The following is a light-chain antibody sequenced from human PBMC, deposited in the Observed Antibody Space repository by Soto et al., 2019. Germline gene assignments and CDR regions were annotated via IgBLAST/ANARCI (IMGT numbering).Light chain of an antibody. J-gene: IGKJ1*01. Sequence: EIVMTQSPATLSVSPGERATLSCRASQSISNKLAWYQHKPGQAPRLLIYDTSTRAGGVPARFSGGGSGTEFTLTITSLQSEDFAVYYCHQYNGWPRTFGQGTKVDI. CDR3: HQYNGWPRT. CDR1: QSISNK. V-gene: IGKV3-15*01. CDR2: DTS.